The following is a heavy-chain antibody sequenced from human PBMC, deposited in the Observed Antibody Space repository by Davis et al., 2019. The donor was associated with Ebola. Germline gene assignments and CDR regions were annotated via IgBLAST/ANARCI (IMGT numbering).Heavy chain of an antibody. D-gene: IGHD6-13*01. J-gene: IGHJ5*02. CDR1: GFTFSNAW. V-gene: IGHV3-23*01. Sequence: GESLKISCAASGFTFSNAWMNWVRQAPGKGLEWVAAISGSGGSTYYADSVKGRFTISRDNSKNTLYLQMKSLRAEDTALYYCAKGNSSWYKSPFDPWGQGTLVSVSS. CDR2: ISGSGGST. CDR3: AKGNSSWYKSPFDP.